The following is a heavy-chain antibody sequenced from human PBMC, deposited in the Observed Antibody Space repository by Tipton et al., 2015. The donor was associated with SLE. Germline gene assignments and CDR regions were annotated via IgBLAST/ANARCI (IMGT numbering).Heavy chain of an antibody. Sequence: TLSLTCTVSGGSISSYYWSWIRQPPGKGLEWIGYIYYSGSTNYNPSLKSRVTISVDTSKNQFSLKLSSVTAADTAVYYCARGGGSYRPFDYWGQGTLVTVSP. CDR2: IYYSGST. CDR1: GGSISSYY. D-gene: IGHD1-26*01. J-gene: IGHJ4*02. V-gene: IGHV4-59*01. CDR3: ARGGGSYRPFDY.